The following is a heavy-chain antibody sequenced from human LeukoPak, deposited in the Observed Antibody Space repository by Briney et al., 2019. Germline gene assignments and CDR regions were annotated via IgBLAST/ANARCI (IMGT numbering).Heavy chain of an antibody. D-gene: IGHD3-16*01. V-gene: IGHV4-59*01. CDR1: GGSISSYY. Sequence: SETLSLTCTVSGGSISSYYWSWIRQPPGKGLEWIGYIYYSGSTNYNPSLKSRVTISVDTSKNQFSLKLSSVTAADTAVYYCAREEGGRFDPWGQGTLVTVSS. J-gene: IGHJ5*02. CDR3: AREEGGRFDP. CDR2: IYYSGST.